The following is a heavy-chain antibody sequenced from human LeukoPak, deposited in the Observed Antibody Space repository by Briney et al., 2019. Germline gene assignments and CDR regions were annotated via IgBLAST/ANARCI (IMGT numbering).Heavy chain of an antibody. D-gene: IGHD3-10*01. J-gene: IGHJ4*02. CDR1: VFTFSIYS. CDR2: ISSRSSYI. Sequence: GGSLRLSCAASVFTFSIYSMNWFRQAPGKGGGGVSSISSRSSYIYYADSVKGRFTISRDNAKNSLYLQMNSLRAEDTAVYYCARGGLDVLLWFGESRWGQGTLVTVSS. CDR3: ARGGLDVLLWFGESR. V-gene: IGHV3-21*01.